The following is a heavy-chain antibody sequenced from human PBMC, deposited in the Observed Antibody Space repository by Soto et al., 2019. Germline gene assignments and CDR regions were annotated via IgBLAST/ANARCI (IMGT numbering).Heavy chain of an antibody. CDR1: GGTFSTYA. J-gene: IGHJ4*02. CDR2: IIPIFGTT. CDR3: ARGVGAYYVDY. Sequence: QVQLVQSGAEVKKPGSSVKVSCKASGGTFSTYAITWGRQAPGQGLEWLGGIIPIFGTTDYARKFQGRVTITAAESTSTVFIELSSLTSEDTAVYYCARGVGAYYVDYWGQGTLVTVSS. V-gene: IGHV1-69*01. D-gene: IGHD1-26*01.